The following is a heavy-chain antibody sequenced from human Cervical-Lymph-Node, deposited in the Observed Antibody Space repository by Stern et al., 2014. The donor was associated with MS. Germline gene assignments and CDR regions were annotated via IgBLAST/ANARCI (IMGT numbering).Heavy chain of an antibody. D-gene: IGHD3-3*02. CDR3: ATVGLTADGIDWFDP. V-gene: IGHV1-24*01. CDR1: GYSVSDLS. J-gene: IGHJ5*02. CDR2: LDPENLET. Sequence: QVQLVQSGAEVKRPGASVKVSCKVSGYSVSDLSIHWVRQAPGKGLEWMGGLDPENLETVYAQKFQGRVSMTDDTSIDTVYMELSGLRLEDTALYYCATVGLTADGIDWFDPWGQGTLVIVSS.